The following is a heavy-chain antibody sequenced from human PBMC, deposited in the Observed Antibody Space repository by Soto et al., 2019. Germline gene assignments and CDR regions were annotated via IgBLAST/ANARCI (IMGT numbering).Heavy chain of an antibody. J-gene: IGHJ5*02. CDR3: ARDLYLIAAAAPVGFDP. D-gene: IGHD6-13*01. V-gene: IGHV1-18*01. Sequence: QVQLVQSGAEVKKPGASVKVSCKASGYTFTSYGISWVRQAPGQGLEWMGWISAYNGNTNYAQKLQGRVTMTTDTYTSTAYMELRSLRSDDTAVYYCARDLYLIAAAAPVGFDPWGQGTLVTVSS. CDR1: GYTFTSYG. CDR2: ISAYNGNT.